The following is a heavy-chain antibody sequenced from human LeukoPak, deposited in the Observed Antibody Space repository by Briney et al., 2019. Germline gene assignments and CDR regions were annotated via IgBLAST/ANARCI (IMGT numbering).Heavy chain of an antibody. Sequence: NSSETLSLTCTVSGGSISSSSYFWAWIRQPPGKGLEWIGSIYYSGSTNYNPSLKSRVTVSVDTSKNQFSLKLSSVTAADTAVYYCAREGARQLDRSDAFDIWGQGTMVTVSS. CDR2: IYYSGST. D-gene: IGHD6-13*01. J-gene: IGHJ3*02. V-gene: IGHV4-39*07. CDR1: GGSISSSSYF. CDR3: AREGARQLDRSDAFDI.